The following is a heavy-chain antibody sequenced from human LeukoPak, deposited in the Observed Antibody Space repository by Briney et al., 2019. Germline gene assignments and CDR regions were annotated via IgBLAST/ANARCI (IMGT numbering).Heavy chain of an antibody. Sequence: ASVKVSCKASGYTFTSYGISWVRQAPGQGLEWMGWISAYNGNTNYAQKLQGRVTMTTDTSTSTAYMELSSLRSEDTAVYYCAPETASNRYWFDPWGQGTLVTVSS. CDR2: ISAYNGNT. CDR3: APETASNRYWFDP. CDR1: GYTFTSYG. V-gene: IGHV1-18*01. D-gene: IGHD1-14*01. J-gene: IGHJ5*02.